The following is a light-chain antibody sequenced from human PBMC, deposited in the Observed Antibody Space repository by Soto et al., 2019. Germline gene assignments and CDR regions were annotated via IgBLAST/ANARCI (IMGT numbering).Light chain of an antibody. J-gene: IGLJ1*01. CDR2: EVT. Sequence: QSALTQPASVSGSPGQSITISCTGTSIDVGGYNYVSWYQQHLGKAPKLIIYEVTNRPSGVSNRFSASKSGNTASLTISGLQAEDEADYYCSSYTSSSTPYVFGTGTKVTVL. CDR1: SIDVGGYNY. V-gene: IGLV2-14*01. CDR3: SSYTSSSTPYV.